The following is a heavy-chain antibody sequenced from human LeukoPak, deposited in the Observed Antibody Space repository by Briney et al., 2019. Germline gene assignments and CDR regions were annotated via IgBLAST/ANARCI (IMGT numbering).Heavy chain of an antibody. CDR2: IIPIFGTA. CDR1: GYTFSSYA. J-gene: IGHJ4*02. V-gene: IGHV1-69*13. Sequence: SVKVSCKASGYTFSSYAISWVRQAPGQGLEWMGGIIPIFGTANYAQKFQGRVTITADESTSTAYMELSSLRSEDTAVYYCAREATDYGELTDYWGQGTLVTVSS. CDR3: AREATDYGELTDY. D-gene: IGHD4-17*01.